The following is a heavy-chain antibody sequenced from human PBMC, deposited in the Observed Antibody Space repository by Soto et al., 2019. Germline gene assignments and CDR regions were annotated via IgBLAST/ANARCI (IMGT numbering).Heavy chain of an antibody. V-gene: IGHV4-30-2*02. Sequence: PSETLSLTCAVSGGSISSGGYSWSWIRQPPGKGLEGIGYIYHSGSIYYNPSLKSRVTISVDTSRNQFSLRLSSVTAADTAVYYCARNVWSSGWHEPFDSWGQGTLVTVSS. J-gene: IGHJ4*02. CDR1: GGSISSGGYS. CDR2: IYHSGSI. CDR3: ARNVWSSGWHEPFDS. D-gene: IGHD6-19*01.